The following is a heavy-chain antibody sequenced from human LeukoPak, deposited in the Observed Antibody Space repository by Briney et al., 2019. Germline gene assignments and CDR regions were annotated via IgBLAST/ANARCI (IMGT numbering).Heavy chain of an antibody. Sequence: PSETLPLTCTVSGGSISSGWYYWSWIPQPAGKGLEWNGRIYTSGSTNYNPALKSRVTISVDTSKNQFSLKLSSVTAADTAVYYCARGMHSSGWYWDYFDYWGQGTLVTVSS. D-gene: IGHD6-19*01. J-gene: IGHJ4*02. CDR1: GGSISSGWYY. CDR2: IYTSGST. V-gene: IGHV4-61*02. CDR3: ARGMHSSGWYWDYFDY.